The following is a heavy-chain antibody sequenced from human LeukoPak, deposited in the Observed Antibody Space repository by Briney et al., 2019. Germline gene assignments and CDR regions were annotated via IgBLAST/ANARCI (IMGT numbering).Heavy chain of an antibody. Sequence: PSETLSLTCTVSGGSISSYYWSWIRQPPGKGLEWIGYIYYRVTSDYNPSLKSRVTMSVDMSTRQISLKLSSVTAADTAVYYCARAVGGDGSGSLWGPGTLVTVSS. V-gene: IGHV4-59*01. J-gene: IGHJ4*02. CDR1: GGSISSYY. D-gene: IGHD3-10*01. CDR2: IYYRVTS. CDR3: ARAVGGDGSGSL.